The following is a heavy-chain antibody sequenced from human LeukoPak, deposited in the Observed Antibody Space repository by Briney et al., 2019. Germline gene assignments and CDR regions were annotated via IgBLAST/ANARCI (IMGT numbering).Heavy chain of an antibody. V-gene: IGHV3-49*04. CDR1: GFTCGDYA. Sequence: GGSLRLSCTASGFTCGDYAMSWVRQAPGKGLEWVGFIRSKAYGGTTEYAASVKGRFTISRDDSKSIAYLQMNSLKTEDTAVYYCTWGYYDSSGYYPYWGQGTLVTVSS. CDR2: IRSKAYGGTT. CDR3: TWGYYDSSGYYPY. D-gene: IGHD3-22*01. J-gene: IGHJ4*02.